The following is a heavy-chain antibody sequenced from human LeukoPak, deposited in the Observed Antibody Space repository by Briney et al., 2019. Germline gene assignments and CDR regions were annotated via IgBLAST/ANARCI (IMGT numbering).Heavy chain of an antibody. J-gene: IGHJ4*02. D-gene: IGHD2-2*01. Sequence: GGSLRLSCAASGFTFSSYAMNWVRQAPGKGLEWVSGTGSTGVSTFYADSVKGRFTVSRDNSKNTVSLQMNSLRAEDTAVYYCAKDPGVVPAHYFDYWGQGTLVTVSS. CDR2: TGSTGVST. V-gene: IGHV3-23*01. CDR3: AKDPGVVPAHYFDY. CDR1: GFTFSSYA.